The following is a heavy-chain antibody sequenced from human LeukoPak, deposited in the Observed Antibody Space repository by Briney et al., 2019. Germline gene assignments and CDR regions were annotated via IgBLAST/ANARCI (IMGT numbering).Heavy chain of an antibody. D-gene: IGHD2-2*01. CDR3: ARVIVVVPAAKLNYFDY. CDR2: INWNGGST. Sequence: GGSLRLSCAASGFTFDDYGMSWVRQAPGKGLEWVSGINWNGGSTGYADSVKGRFTISRDNAKNSLYLQMNSLRAEDTALYYCARVIVVVPAAKLNYFDYWGQGTLVTVPS. CDR1: GFTFDDYG. J-gene: IGHJ4*02. V-gene: IGHV3-20*04.